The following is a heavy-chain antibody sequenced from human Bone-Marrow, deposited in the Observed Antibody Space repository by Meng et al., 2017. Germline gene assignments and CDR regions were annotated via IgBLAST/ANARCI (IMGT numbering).Heavy chain of an antibody. Sequence: VQRVQCGPDRKKPGSSGKVPCKASGGTFSSYAISWVRQAPGQGLEWMGGIIPIFGTANYAQKFQGRVTITADKSTSTAYMELSGLRSDDTAMYYCARDEDISAAGKLFGDYWGQGTLVTVSS. CDR3: ARDEDISAAGKLFGDY. CDR1: GGTFSSYA. D-gene: IGHD6-13*01. V-gene: IGHV1-69*06. CDR2: IIPIFGTA. J-gene: IGHJ4*02.